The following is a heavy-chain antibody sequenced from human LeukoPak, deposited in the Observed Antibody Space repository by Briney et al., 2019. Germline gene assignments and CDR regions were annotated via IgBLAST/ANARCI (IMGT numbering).Heavy chain of an antibody. D-gene: IGHD6-13*01. CDR1: GFTFSDYY. J-gene: IGHJ4*02. CDR2: ISSSGSAI. V-gene: IGHV3-11*04. Sequence: GGSLRLSCAASGFTFSDYYMTWIRQAPGKGLEWVSYISSSGSAIYYADSVKGRLTISRDNAKNSQYLQMNSLRAEDTAVYYCARSIAAAGGFDYWGQGTLVTVSS. CDR3: ARSIAAAGGFDY.